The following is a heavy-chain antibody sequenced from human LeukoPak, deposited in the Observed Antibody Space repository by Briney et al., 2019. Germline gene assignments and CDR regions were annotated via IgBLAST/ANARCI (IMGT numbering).Heavy chain of an antibody. CDR3: ARRITAMDPFLDY. CDR2: IYYSGST. CDR1: GGSISSYY. J-gene: IGHJ4*02. V-gene: IGHV4-59*08. Sequence: SETLSLTCTDSGGSISSYYWSWIRQPPGKGLEWIGYIYYSGSTNYNPSLKSRVTISVDTSKNQFSLKLSSVTAADTAVYYCARRITAMDPFLDYWGQGTLVTVSS. D-gene: IGHD5-18*01.